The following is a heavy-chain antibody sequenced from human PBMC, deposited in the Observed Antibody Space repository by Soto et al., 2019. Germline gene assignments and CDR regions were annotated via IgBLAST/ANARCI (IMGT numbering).Heavy chain of an antibody. Sequence: SEALSLTCTVSGGSISSYYCSWIRQPPGKGLEWIGYIYYSGSTNYNPSLKSRVTISVDTSKNQFSLKLSSVTAADTAVYYCARDMYYDFWSGYYNYYSYFMNVWGKGTTVTVSS. CDR3: ARDMYYDFWSGYYNYYSYFMNV. CDR1: GGSISSYY. CDR2: IYYSGST. V-gene: IGHV4-59*01. J-gene: IGHJ6*03. D-gene: IGHD3-3*01.